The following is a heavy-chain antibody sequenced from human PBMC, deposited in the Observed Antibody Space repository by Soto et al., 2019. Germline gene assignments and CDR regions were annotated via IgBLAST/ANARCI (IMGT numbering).Heavy chain of an antibody. CDR2: IIPVFGAA. Sequence: QVQLVQSGAEVKKPGSSVRVSCKASGATLNSFINYGITWVRQAPGQGLEYMGGIIPVFGAANHAQKFQGRVTISADESTRTVNMELSSQTSKDTAVYYRARGAATKIIVLKYDALEIWGQGTMVTVSS. CDR1: GATLNSFINYG. CDR3: ARGAATKIIVLKYDALEI. J-gene: IGHJ3*02. V-gene: IGHV1-69*12. D-gene: IGHD5-12*01.